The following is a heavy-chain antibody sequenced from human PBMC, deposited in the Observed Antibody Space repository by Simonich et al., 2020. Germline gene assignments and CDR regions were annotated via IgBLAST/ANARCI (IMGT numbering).Heavy chain of an antibody. Sequence: QLQLQESCPGLVKPSETLSLTCTVSGGSISSSSYYSGWIRQPPGKGLEWLGSIYYSGDTNYNPSLKGRVTISVDTSKTQFSLKLSSVTSADTAVYYCARHAGFAFDIWGQGTMVTVSS. CDR3: ARHAGFAFDI. J-gene: IGHJ3*02. CDR1: GGSISSSSYY. D-gene: IGHD6-13*01. CDR2: IYYSGDT. V-gene: IGHV4-39*01.